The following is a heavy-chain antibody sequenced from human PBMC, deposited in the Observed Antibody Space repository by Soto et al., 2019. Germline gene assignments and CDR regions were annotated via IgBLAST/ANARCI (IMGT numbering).Heavy chain of an antibody. D-gene: IGHD3-10*01. CDR3: AKGTLRYYGSGSYFDY. CDR2: ISGSGGST. J-gene: IGHJ4*02. Sequence: SLSLSCAASGFTFSSYAMSWVRQAPGKGLEWVSAISGSGGSTYYADSVKGRFTISRDNSKNTLYLQMNSLRAEDTAVYYCAKGTLRYYGSGSYFDYWGQGTLVTVSS. V-gene: IGHV3-23*01. CDR1: GFTFSSYA.